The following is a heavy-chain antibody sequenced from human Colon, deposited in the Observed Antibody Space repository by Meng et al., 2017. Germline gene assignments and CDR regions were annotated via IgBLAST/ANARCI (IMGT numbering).Heavy chain of an antibody. J-gene: IGHJ5*02. CDR2: VNYYNGDT. CDR1: GYSYG. Sequence: QVQLVQSEAEVKNPGASVKVSGKVSGYSYGISWVRQAPGQGLEWMGWVNYYNGDTDYPQKFQGRLTMTTDTSASTAYMELRSLTSDDTAVYYCAKADVLAASHPWGQGTLVTVSS. V-gene: IGHV1-18*01. CDR3: AKADVLAASHP. D-gene: IGHD6-25*01.